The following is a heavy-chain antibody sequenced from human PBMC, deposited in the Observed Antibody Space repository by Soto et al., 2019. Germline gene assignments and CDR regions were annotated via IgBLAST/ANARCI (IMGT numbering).Heavy chain of an antibody. CDR1: GDSVTSNVW. CDR3: ARDAAVPGESDRYDY. V-gene: IGHV4-4*02. CDR2: AYHNGLT. J-gene: IGHJ4*02. Sequence: SETLSLTCAVSGDSVTSNVWWSWVRQPPGKGLEWIGEAYHNGLTDYNPSLKSRVTMSVDTSKNEFSLKLTSLTAADTAIYYCARDAAVPGESDRYDYWGQGTLVTVSS. D-gene: IGHD6-19*01.